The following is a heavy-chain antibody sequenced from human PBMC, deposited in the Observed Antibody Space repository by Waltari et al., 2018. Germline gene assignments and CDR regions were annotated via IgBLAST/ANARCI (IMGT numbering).Heavy chain of an antibody. CDR3: ARGSPIVVVPAAIGEFDY. CDR1: GYTFTSYG. Sequence: QVQLVQSGAEVKKPGASVKVSCKASGYTFTSYGISWVRQAPGQGLEWMGWISAYNVNTNYAQKLQGRVTMTTDTSTSTAYMELRSLRSDDTAVYYCARGSPIVVVPAAIGEFDYWGQGTLVTVSS. J-gene: IGHJ4*02. V-gene: IGHV1-18*01. CDR2: ISAYNVNT. D-gene: IGHD2-2*01.